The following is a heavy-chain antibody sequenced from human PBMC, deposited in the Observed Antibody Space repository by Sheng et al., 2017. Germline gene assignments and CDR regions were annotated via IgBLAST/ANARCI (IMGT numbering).Heavy chain of an antibody. D-gene: IGHD5-12*01. CDR3: ARDGRYSGYDFDY. CDR1: GFTFISYE. CDR2: ISSSGGTI. J-gene: IGHJ4*02. V-gene: IGHV3-48*03. Sequence: EVQLVESGGGLVQPGGSLRLSCTASGFTFISYEMSWVRQAPGKGLEWVSYISSSGGTIYYADSVKGRFTISRDNAKNSLYLQMNSLRAEDTAVYYCARDGRYSGYDFDYWGQGTLVTVS.